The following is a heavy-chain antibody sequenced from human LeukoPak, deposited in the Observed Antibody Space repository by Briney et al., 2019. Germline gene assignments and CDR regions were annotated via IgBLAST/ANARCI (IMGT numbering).Heavy chain of an antibody. J-gene: IGHJ4*02. V-gene: IGHV1-18*01. D-gene: IGHD2-15*01. Sequence: ASVKVSCKASGYTFTSYGISWVRQAPGQGLEWMGWISAYNGNTNYAQKLQGRVTMTTDTSTSTAYMELRSLRSDDTAVYYCARDSRVVVAATPEFDYWGQGTLVTVSS. CDR1: GYTFTSYG. CDR2: ISAYNGNT. CDR3: ARDSRVVVAATPEFDY.